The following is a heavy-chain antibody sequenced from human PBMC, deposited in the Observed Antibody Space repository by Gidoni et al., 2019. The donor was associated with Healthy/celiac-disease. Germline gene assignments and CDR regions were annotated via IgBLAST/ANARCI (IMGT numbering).Heavy chain of an antibody. CDR2: IYHSGST. CDR1: GYSISSGYY. J-gene: IGHJ5*02. Sequence: QVQLQESGPGLVKPSETLSLTCAVSGYSISSGYYWGWIRQPPGKGLEWIGSIYHSGSTYYNPSLKSRVTISVDTSKNQFSLKLSSVTAADTAVYYCARVCVVVAATYWFDPWGQGTLVTVSS. V-gene: IGHV4-38-2*01. CDR3: ARVCVVVAATYWFDP. D-gene: IGHD2-15*01.